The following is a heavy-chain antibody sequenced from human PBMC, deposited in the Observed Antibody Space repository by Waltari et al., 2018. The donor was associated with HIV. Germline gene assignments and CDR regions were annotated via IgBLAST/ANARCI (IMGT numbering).Heavy chain of an antibody. D-gene: IGHD6-19*01. CDR3: ARGIPSSSGWSVSDY. CDR1: GYTFTSYG. J-gene: IGHJ4*02. Sequence: QVQLVQSGAEVKKPGASVTVPCKASGYTFTSYGISWGRQAPGQGLEWMGWISAYNGNTHYAQKLQGRVTMTTDTSTSTAYMELRSLRSDDTAVYYCARGIPSSSGWSVSDYWGQGTLVTVSS. CDR2: ISAYNGNT. V-gene: IGHV1-18*01.